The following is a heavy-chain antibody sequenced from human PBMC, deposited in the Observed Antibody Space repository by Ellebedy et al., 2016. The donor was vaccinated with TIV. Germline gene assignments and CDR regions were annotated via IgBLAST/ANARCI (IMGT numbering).Heavy chain of an antibody. Sequence: SLKISCAASGFIFNDYAMYWVRQIPGKGLEWVSSISWNSGTSRYAESVKGRFTISRDNAKKSLYLEMKSRRPEDAAVYYGARGSNDFWNGPPFYWGQGTLVTVAS. CDR2: ISWNSGTS. D-gene: IGHD3-3*01. CDR3: ARGSNDFWNGPPFY. CDR1: GFIFNDYA. V-gene: IGHV3-9*01. J-gene: IGHJ4*02.